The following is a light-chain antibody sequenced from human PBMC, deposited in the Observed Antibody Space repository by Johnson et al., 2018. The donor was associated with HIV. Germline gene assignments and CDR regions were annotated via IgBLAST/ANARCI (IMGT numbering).Light chain of an antibody. J-gene: IGLJ1*01. CDR2: DNH. V-gene: IGLV1-51*01. CDR1: SSNIVNIY. Sequence: QSVLTQPPSVSAAPGQKVTISCSASSSNIVNIYISWYQHIPGTAPKLLIYDNHKRPSGIPDRFSGSKSGTSVTLAITGLQTGDEADYYCGTWDTSLSVYVFGTGTKVTVL. CDR3: GTWDTSLSVYV.